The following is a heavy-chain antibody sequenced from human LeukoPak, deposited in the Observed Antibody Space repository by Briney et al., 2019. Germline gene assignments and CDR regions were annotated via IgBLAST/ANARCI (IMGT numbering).Heavy chain of an antibody. D-gene: IGHD6-19*01. CDR2: IYYSGST. Sequence: SQTLSLTCTVSGGSISSGGYYWSWIRQHPGKGLEWIGYIYYSGSTYYNPSLKSRVTISVDTSKNQFSLKLSSVTAADTAVYYCARHGSGWYEYYFDYWGQGTQVTVSS. V-gene: IGHV4-31*03. CDR3: ARHGSGWYEYYFDY. J-gene: IGHJ4*02. CDR1: GGSISSGGYY.